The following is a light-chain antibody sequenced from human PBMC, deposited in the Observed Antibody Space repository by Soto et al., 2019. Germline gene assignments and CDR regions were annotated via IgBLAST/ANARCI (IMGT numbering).Light chain of an antibody. CDR3: QQYGSSGT. V-gene: IGKV3-20*01. J-gene: IGKJ1*01. CDR1: QSVSNNY. Sequence: EHVWPQPPGTLSPSPGGIATRSCRASQSVSNNYLAWYQQKPGQAPRLLIYGASNRATGIPDRFSGSGSGTDFTLAISRLEPEEFAVDYCQQYGSSGTFGQGTKVDIK. CDR2: GAS.